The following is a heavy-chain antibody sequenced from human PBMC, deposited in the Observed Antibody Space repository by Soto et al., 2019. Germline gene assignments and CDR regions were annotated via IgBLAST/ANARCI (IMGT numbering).Heavy chain of an antibody. V-gene: IGHV3-74*01. CDR1: GFTFSTFW. D-gene: IGHD3-22*01. CDR3: ARYHYYDGN. CDR2: INSDGSST. J-gene: IGHJ4*02. Sequence: EVQLVESGGGLVQPGGSLRLSCAASGFTFSTFWMHWVRQAPGKGPVWVSRINSDGSSTIYADSVKGRFTISRDNAKNTLYLQMNGLRGEDTAVYYCARYHYYDGNWGQGTLVTVSS.